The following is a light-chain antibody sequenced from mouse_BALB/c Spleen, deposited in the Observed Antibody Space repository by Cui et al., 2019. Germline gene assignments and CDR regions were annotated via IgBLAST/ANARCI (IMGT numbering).Light chain of an antibody. V-gene: IGKV12-41*01. CDR3: QHFWSTPHT. CDR1: ENINNY. J-gene: IGKJ5*01. CDR2: NAK. Sequence: ILLTLSPASLSLSVGETGTITGRASENINNYLAWYQQKQGKSPQLLVYNAKTLADGVPSRFSGSGSGTEYSLKISSLQPEDFGSYYCQHFWSTPHTFGAGTKLEMK.